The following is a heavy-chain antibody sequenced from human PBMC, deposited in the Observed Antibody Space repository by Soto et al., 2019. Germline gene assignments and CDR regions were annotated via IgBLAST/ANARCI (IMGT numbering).Heavy chain of an antibody. J-gene: IGHJ4*02. Sequence: SETLSLTCTVSGGSISSSSYYWGWIRQPPGKGLEWIGSIYYSGSTYYNPSLKSRVTISVDTSKNQFSLKLSSVTAADTAVYYCARAGSSTIDYWGQGTLVTVSS. D-gene: IGHD6-6*01. V-gene: IGHV4-39*01. CDR3: ARAGSSTIDY. CDR1: GGSISSSSYY. CDR2: IYYSGST.